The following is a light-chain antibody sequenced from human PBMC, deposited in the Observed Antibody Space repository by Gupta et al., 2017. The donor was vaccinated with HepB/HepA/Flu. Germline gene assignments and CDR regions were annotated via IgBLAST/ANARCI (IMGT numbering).Light chain of an antibody. CDR1: QSVSSY. Sequence: EIVFTQSPATLSWSPGERATLSCRASQSVSSYLAWYQQKPGQAPRLLIYDASNRATGIPARFSGSGSGTEFTLTISSLEPEDFAVYYCQQRSNWPWTFGQGTKVEIK. CDR2: DAS. CDR3: QQRSNWPWT. V-gene: IGKV3-11*01. J-gene: IGKJ1*01.